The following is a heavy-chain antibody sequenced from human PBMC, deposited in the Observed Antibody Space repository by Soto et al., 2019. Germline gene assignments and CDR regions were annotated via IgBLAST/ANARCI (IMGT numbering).Heavy chain of an antibody. CDR1: GFTFSSYW. J-gene: IGHJ5*02. Sequence: PGGSLRLSCAASGFTFSSYWMHWVRQAPGKGLVWVSRINSDGSSTSYADSVKGRFTISRDNAKNTLYLQMNSLRAEDTAVYYCARGGYCSSTSCYRSWFDPWGQGTLVTVSS. D-gene: IGHD2-2*02. CDR2: INSDGSST. CDR3: ARGGYCSSTSCYRSWFDP. V-gene: IGHV3-74*01.